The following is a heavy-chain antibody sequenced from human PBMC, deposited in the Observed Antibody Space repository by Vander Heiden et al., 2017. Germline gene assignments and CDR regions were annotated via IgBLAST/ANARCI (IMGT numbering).Heavy chain of an antibody. V-gene: IGHV3-30*01. J-gene: IGHJ5*02. CDR2: ISYDGSNK. D-gene: IGHD6-6*01. Sequence: QVQLVESGGGVVQPGRSLRLSCAASGFPFSSYARHGVRQAPGKGLEWVAVISYDGSNKYYADSVKGRFTISRDNSKNTLYLQMNSLRAEDTAVYYCARRGAARGLFDPWGQGTLVTVSS. CDR1: GFPFSSYA. CDR3: ARRGAARGLFDP.